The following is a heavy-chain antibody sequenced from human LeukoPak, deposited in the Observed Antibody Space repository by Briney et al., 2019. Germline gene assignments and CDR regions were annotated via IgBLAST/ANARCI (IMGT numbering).Heavy chain of an antibody. D-gene: IGHD2-15*01. CDR3: ARRYCSGGSCYSFRGDWFDP. V-gene: IGHV3-33*01. Sequence: PGGSLRLSCAASGITFSSYGMHWVRQAPGKGLEWVAVIWYDGSNKYYADSVKGRFTISRDNSKNTLYLQMNSLRAEDTAVYYCARRYCSGGSCYSFRGDWFDPWGQGTLVTVSS. J-gene: IGHJ5*02. CDR1: GITFSSYG. CDR2: IWYDGSNK.